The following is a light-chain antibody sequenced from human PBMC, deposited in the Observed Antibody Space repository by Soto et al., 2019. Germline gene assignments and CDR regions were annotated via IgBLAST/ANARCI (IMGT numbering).Light chain of an antibody. Sequence: QSVLTQPASVSGSPGQSITISCTGTSSDVGGYNYVSWYQQHPGKAPKLIIYDVSNRPSGVSDRFSGSKSGNTASLTISGLQAEDEADYYCSSYTSSYTYVFGTGTKLTVL. V-gene: IGLV2-14*01. CDR2: DVS. CDR3: SSYTSSYTYV. CDR1: SSDVGGYNY. J-gene: IGLJ1*01.